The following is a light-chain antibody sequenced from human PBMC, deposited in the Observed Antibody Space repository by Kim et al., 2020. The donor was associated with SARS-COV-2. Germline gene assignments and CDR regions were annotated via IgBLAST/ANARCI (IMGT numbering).Light chain of an antibody. CDR2: LNSDGSH. Sequence: SVKLPCTLGSGHSKYAIAWHQQQPQKGPRYLMKLNSDGSHNKGDGIPDRFSGSSSGAERYLIISSLQSEDEADYYCQTWGTGIWVFGGGTQLTVL. CDR3: QTWGTGIWV. V-gene: IGLV4-69*01. J-gene: IGLJ3*02. CDR1: SGHSKYA.